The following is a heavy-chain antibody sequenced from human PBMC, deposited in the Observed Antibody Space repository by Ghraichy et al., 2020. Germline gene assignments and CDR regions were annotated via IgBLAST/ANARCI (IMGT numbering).Heavy chain of an antibody. CDR2: ISAYNGNT. CDR3: ARRDGALGGSSGYYYGGGDYFDY. V-gene: IGHV1-18*01. J-gene: IGHJ4*02. Sequence: ASVKVSCKASGYTFTSYGISWVRQAPGQGLEWMGWISAYNGNTNYAQKLQGRVTMTTDTSTSTAYMELRSLRSDDTAVYYCARRDGALGGSSGYYYGGGDYFDYWGQGTLVTVSS. D-gene: IGHD3-22*01. CDR1: GYTFTSYG.